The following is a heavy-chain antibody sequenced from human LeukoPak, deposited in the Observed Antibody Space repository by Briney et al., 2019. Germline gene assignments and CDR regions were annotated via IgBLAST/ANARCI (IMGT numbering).Heavy chain of an antibody. CDR3: ARVIFENWFDA. J-gene: IGHJ5*02. Sequence: GGSLRLSCAASGFSFSSYAMSWVPQVPGKGLEWVSLVVGGGGSTYYADSMKGRFTISRDNSRNTLYLQMTSLRAEDTAIYYCARVIFENWFDAWGQGTLVAVSS. V-gene: IGHV3-23*01. CDR1: GFSFSSYA. D-gene: IGHD2-21*01. CDR2: VVGGGGST.